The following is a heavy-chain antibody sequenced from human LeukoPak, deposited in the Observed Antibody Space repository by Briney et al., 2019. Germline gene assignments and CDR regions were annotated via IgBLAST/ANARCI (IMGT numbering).Heavy chain of an antibody. CDR3: ARGPTNDYGDYDVLPVVYFDY. CDR2: ISGSGGST. Sequence: GGSLRLSCAASGFTFSSYAMSWGRQAPGKGLEWVSAISGSGGSTYYADSVKGRFTISRDNSKNTLYLQMNSLRSEDTAVYYCARGPTNDYGDYDVLPVVYFDYWGQGTLVTVSS. J-gene: IGHJ4*02. D-gene: IGHD4-17*01. V-gene: IGHV3-23*01. CDR1: GFTFSSYA.